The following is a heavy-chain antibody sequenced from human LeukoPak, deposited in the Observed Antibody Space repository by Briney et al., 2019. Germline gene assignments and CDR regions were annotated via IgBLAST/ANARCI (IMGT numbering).Heavy chain of an antibody. CDR1: GFTFSSYA. J-gene: IGHJ4*02. CDR2: ISSSGSTI. D-gene: IGHD2-8*01. V-gene: IGHV3-48*03. CDR3: ARGGYCTNGVCYSTSPFDY. Sequence: PGGSLRLSCAASGFTFSSYAMNWVRQAPGKGLEWVSYISSSGSTIYYADSVKCRFTISRDNAKNSLYLQMNSLRAEDTAVYYCARGGYCTNGVCYSTSPFDYWGQGTLVTVSS.